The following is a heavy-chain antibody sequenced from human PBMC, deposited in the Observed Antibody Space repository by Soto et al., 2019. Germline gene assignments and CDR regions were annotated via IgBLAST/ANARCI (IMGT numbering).Heavy chain of an antibody. V-gene: IGHV3-23*01. CDR1: GFTFSSYA. J-gene: IGHJ5*02. D-gene: IGHD2-21*01. CDR3: ASHSGGTQSHFIS. Sequence: EVQLLESGGRLVQPGGSLRLSCATSGFTFSSYAMGWVRQAPGKGLEWASSITGSGGSQYYADSVKARFTLSRDNTKNTLYLQLNNLRAEDTALYYCASHSGGTQSHFISWGQVTLGTVS. CDR2: ITGSGGSQ.